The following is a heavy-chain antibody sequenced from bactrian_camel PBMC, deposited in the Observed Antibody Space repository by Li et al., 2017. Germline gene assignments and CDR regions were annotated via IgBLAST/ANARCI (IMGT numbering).Heavy chain of an antibody. CDR1: GLTDSNIC. V-gene: IGHV3S1*01. Sequence: HVQLVESGGGSVQAGGSPSLSCAVFGLTDSNICMGWFRQNPGAEREGVAAASFRLRTTNYAASVKGRFTLSTDYTKTTMYLQMNNLKLEDTATYVCAAGEGGFGQYCGGDIRRYKYQGQGTQVTVS. J-gene: IGHJ4*01. CDR2: ASFRLRTT. D-gene: IGHD1*01.